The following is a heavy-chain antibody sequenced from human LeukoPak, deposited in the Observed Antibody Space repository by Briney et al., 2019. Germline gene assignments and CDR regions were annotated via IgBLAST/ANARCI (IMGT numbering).Heavy chain of an antibody. CDR3: ARGPPTDYYDSSGFYYVFDY. V-gene: IGHV4-59*12. J-gene: IGHJ4*02. D-gene: IGHD3-22*01. CDR2: IYDSGST. Sequence: SETLSLTCTVSGGSIRSYYWSWIRQPPGKGLEWIGYIYDSGSTNYNPSLKSRVTISVDTSKNQFSLKLSSVTAADTAVYFCARGPPTDYYDSSGFYYVFDYWGQGTLVTVSS. CDR1: GGSIRSYY.